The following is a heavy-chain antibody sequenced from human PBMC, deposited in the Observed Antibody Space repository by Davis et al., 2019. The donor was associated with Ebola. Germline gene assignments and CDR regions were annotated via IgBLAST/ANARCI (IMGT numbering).Heavy chain of an antibody. Sequence: AASVKVSCKASGGTFSSYAISWVRQAPGQGLEWMGGIIPIFGTANYAQKFQGRVTITADESTSTAYMELSSLRSEDTAVYYCARRITMVQGVIDYYYGMDVWGQGTTVTVSS. CDR2: IIPIFGTA. V-gene: IGHV1-69*13. D-gene: IGHD3-10*01. CDR3: ARRITMVQGVIDYYYGMDV. CDR1: GGTFSSYA. J-gene: IGHJ6*02.